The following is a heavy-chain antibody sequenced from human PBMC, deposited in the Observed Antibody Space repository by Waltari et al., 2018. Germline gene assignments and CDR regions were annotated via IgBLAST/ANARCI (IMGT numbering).Heavy chain of an antibody. J-gene: IGHJ5*02. D-gene: IGHD3-3*01. Sequence: VQLVQSGDEVKKPGSSVKVSCKAAGGTVRSYAISWVRQDTGQGRGWMGVTTLVLGTANYAQKCQVIVTITTDEATSTAYSELSSLRSEDTSVYYCARHSITIFGVVLIPGGWFDPWGQGTLVTVSS. V-gene: IGHV1-69*05. CDR3: ARHSITIFGVVLIPGGWFDP. CDR1: GGTVRSYA. CDR2: TTLVLGTA.